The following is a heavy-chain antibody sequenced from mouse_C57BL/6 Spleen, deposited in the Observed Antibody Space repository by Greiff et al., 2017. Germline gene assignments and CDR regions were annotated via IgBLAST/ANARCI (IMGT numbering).Heavy chain of an antibody. Sequence: QVQLQQPGAELVRPGSSVKLSCKASGYTFTSYWMHWVKQRPIQRLEWIGNINPSDSETHYKHKFKGKATLTVDKSSSTAYMQLSSLTSEDSAVYYGARDDYYGSRYWYFDVWGTGTTVTVSS. D-gene: IGHD1-1*01. V-gene: IGHV1-52*01. CDR2: INPSDSET. CDR1: GYTFTSYW. CDR3: ARDDYYGSRYWYFDV. J-gene: IGHJ1*03.